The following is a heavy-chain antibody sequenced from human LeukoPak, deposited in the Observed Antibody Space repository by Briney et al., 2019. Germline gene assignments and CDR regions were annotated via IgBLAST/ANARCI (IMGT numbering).Heavy chain of an antibody. CDR3: ARQNGYSYGFFDY. V-gene: IGHV4-59*08. CDR2: IYYSGST. Sequence: SETLSLTCTVSGGSISSYYWSWIRQTPGKGLEWIGYIYYSGSTNYNPSLKSRVTISVDTSKSQFSLKLSSVTAADTAVYYCARQNGYSYGFFDYWGQGTLVTVSS. D-gene: IGHD5-18*01. J-gene: IGHJ4*02. CDR1: GGSISSYY.